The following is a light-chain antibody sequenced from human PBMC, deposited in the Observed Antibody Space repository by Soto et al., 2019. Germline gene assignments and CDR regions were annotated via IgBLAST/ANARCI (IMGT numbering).Light chain of an antibody. CDR1: SSDVGGYNY. V-gene: IGLV2-14*01. Sequence: QSALTQPASVSGSPGQSITISCTGTSSDVGGYNYVSWYQQHPGKAPKLMIYEFSNRPSGVSNRFSGSKSGNTASLTISGLQSDDEADYYCSSYTSSRTYVFGTGTKLTVL. CDR2: EFS. CDR3: SSYTSSRTYV. J-gene: IGLJ1*01.